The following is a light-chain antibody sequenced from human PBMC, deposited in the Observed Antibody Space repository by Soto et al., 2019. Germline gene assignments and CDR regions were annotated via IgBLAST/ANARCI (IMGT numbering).Light chain of an antibody. CDR2: DVS. J-gene: IGKJ4*01. V-gene: IGKV3-20*01. Sequence: EIVLTQSPGTLSLSPGERATLSCRASQSVRNNYLVWYQQRPGQPPRFLMYDVSTRAAGIPDRFSGSGSGTEFTLTISRPEPEDFAVYYCQQYGSTPLTFGGGTKVEIE. CDR3: QQYGSTPLT. CDR1: QSVRNNY.